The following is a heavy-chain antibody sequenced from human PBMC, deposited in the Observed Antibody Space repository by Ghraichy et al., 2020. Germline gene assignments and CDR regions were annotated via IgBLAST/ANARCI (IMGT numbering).Heavy chain of an antibody. V-gene: IGHV3-9*01. J-gene: IGHJ4*02. D-gene: IGHD3-3*01. CDR3: AKGDPGDYYDFWSGYYFGYFDY. CDR2: ISWNSGSI. CDR1: GFTFDDYA. Sequence: GGSLRLACAASGFTFDDYAMHWVRQAPGKGLEWVSGISWNSGSIGYADSVKGRFTISRDNAKNSLYLQMNSLRAEDTALYYCAKGDPGDYYDFWSGYYFGYFDYWGQGTLVTVSS.